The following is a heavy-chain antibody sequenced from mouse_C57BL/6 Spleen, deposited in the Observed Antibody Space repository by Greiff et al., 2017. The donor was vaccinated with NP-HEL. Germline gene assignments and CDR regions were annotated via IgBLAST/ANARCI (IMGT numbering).Heavy chain of an antibody. CDR1: GYTFTSYW. Sequence: EVQLQQSGTVLARPGASVKMSCKTSGYTFTSYWMHWVKQRPGQGLEWIGAIYPGNSDTSYNQKFKGKAKLTAVTSASTAYMELSSLTNEDSAVYYCTSSPFYYGNPYYAMDYWGQGTSVTVSS. V-gene: IGHV1-5*01. J-gene: IGHJ4*01. D-gene: IGHD2-1*01. CDR3: TSSPFYYGNPYYAMDY. CDR2: IYPGNSDT.